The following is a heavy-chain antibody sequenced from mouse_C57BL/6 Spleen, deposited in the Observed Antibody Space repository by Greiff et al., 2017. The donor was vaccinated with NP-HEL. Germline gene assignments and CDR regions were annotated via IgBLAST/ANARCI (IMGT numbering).Heavy chain of an antibody. CDR2: IDPSDSET. CDR3: ARSGSNWNYFDY. CDR1: GYTFTSYW. V-gene: IGHV1-52*01. J-gene: IGHJ2*01. Sequence: VQLQQPGAELVRPGSSVKLSCKASGYTFTSYWMHWVKQRPIQGLEWIGNIDPSDSETHYNQKFKDKATLTVDKSSSTAYMQLSSLTSEDSAVYYWARSGSNWNYFDYWGQGTTLTVSS. D-gene: IGHD4-1*02.